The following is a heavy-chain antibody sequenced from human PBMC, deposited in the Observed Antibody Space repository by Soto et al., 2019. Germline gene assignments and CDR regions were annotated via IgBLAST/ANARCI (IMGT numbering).Heavy chain of an antibody. CDR2: MNPNSGNT. D-gene: IGHD1-7*01. J-gene: IGHJ6*03. V-gene: IGHV1-8*01. Sequence: ASVKVSCKASGYTFTSYDINWVRQATGQGLEWMGWMNPNSGNTGYAQKFQGRVTMTRNTSISTAYMEVSSLRSEDTAVYYCARGLTGTTIGYYYYYLDVWGKGPTVTVSS. CDR3: ARGLTGTTIGYYYYYLDV. CDR1: GYTFTSYD.